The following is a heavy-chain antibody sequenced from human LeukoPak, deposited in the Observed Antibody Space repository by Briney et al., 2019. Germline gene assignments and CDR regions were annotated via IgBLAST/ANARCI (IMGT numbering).Heavy chain of an antibody. CDR3: ARSPLPYGGNSPVNFDY. J-gene: IGHJ4*02. Sequence: GASVKVSCKASGYTFTGYYMHWVRQAPGQGLEWMGWINPNSGGTNYAQKFQGWVTMTRDTSISTAYMELSRLRSDDTAVYYCARSPLPYGGNSPVNFDYWGQGTLVTVSS. CDR1: GYTFTGYY. D-gene: IGHD4-23*01. CDR2: INPNSGGT. V-gene: IGHV1-2*04.